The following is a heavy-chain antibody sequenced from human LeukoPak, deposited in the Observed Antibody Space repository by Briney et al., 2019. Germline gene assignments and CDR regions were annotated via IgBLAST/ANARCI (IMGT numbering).Heavy chain of an antibody. CDR1: GGSISSGGYY. Sequence: PAETLSLTCTVSGGSISSGGYYGSWIRQHPGKGLEWIGYIYYSGSTYDNPSLKSRVTISVDTSKNQFSLKLSSVTAADTAVYYCARGGNAFDIWGQGTMVTVSS. CDR2: IYYSGST. J-gene: IGHJ3*02. CDR3: ARGGNAFDI. D-gene: IGHD1-26*01. V-gene: IGHV4-31*03.